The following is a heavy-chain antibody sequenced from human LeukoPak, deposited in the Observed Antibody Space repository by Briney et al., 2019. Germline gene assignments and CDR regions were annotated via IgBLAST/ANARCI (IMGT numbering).Heavy chain of an antibody. CDR1: GFTFSTYG. D-gene: IGHD1-26*01. CDR2: ISGSGGST. V-gene: IGHV3-23*01. J-gene: IGHJ6*03. CDR3: AKGRGWEASYYYYYMDV. Sequence: GGSLRLSCEASGFTFSTYGMSWVRQAPGKGLEWVSAISGSGGSTYYADSVKGRVTISRDNSKNTLYLQMNSLRAEDTAVYYCAKGRGWEASYYYYYMDVWGKGTTVTISS.